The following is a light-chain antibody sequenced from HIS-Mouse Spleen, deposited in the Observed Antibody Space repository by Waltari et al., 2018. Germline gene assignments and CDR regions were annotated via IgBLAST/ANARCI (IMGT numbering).Light chain of an antibody. Sequence: SYELTQPPSVSVSPGQTARITCSGAALPNKYAYWYQQKSGQAPVLVIYEDSKRPSGIPERFSGSKSGNTASLTISGLQAEDEADYYCCSYAGSSTWVFGGGTKLTVL. CDR2: EDS. V-gene: IGLV3-10*01. CDR1: ALPNKY. CDR3: CSYAGSSTWV. J-gene: IGLJ3*02.